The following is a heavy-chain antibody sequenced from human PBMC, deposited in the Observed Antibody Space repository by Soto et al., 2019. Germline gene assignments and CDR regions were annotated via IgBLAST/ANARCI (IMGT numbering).Heavy chain of an antibody. CDR1: GYTFTSYD. V-gene: IGHV1-8*01. Sequence: ASVKVSCKASGYTFTSYDINWVRQATGQGLEWMGWMNPNSGNTGYAQKFQGRVTMTRNTSISTAYMELSSLRSEETAVYYCARGLTYCSSTSCYRYYYYMDVWGKGTTVTVSS. D-gene: IGHD2-2*01. CDR3: ARGLTYCSSTSCYRYYYYMDV. CDR2: MNPNSGNT. J-gene: IGHJ6*03.